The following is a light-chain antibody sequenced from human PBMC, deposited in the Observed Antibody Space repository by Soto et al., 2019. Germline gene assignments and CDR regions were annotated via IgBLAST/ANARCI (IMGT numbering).Light chain of an antibody. Sequence: QSALTQPASVSGSPGQSNTISCTGTSSDVGGYNYVSWYQHHPGKAPKLMIYEVSNRPSGVSHRFSGSKSGNTASLTISGLQAEDEADYYCSSYTSSSPYVFGTGTKVTVL. CDR1: SSDVGGYNY. V-gene: IGLV2-14*01. CDR2: EVS. CDR3: SSYTSSSPYV. J-gene: IGLJ1*01.